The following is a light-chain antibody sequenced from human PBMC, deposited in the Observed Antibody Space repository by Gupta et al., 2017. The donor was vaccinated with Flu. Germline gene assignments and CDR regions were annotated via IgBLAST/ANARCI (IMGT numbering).Light chain of an antibody. CDR2: KAF. CDR3: QQYNSYPRT. CDR1: QSISSW. V-gene: IGKV1-5*03. Sequence: PSTRSASVGDRVTITCRASQSISSWLAWDRQKPGKAPILLIYKAFSLERGVPSRFSGSGSGTEFTLTISSLQPEDFATYYCQQYNSYPRTFGQGTKVEIK. J-gene: IGKJ1*01.